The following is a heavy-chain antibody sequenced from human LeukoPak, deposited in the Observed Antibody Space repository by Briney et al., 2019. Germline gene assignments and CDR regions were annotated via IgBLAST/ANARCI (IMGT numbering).Heavy chain of an antibody. D-gene: IGHD3-10*01. CDR3: CIMVRGANLLDY. V-gene: IGHV1-2*06. Sequence: ASVKVSCKASGYIFTDYYMHWVRQAPGQELGWMGRINPNSGGTNYAQKFQGRVTMTRDTSISTAYKELSRLRSDNTAVYYCCIMVRGANLLDYWGQGTLVTVSS. CDR2: INPNSGGT. J-gene: IGHJ4*02. CDR1: GYIFTDYY.